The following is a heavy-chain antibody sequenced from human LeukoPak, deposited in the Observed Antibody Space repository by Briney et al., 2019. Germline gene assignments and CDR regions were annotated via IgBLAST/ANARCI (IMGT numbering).Heavy chain of an antibody. J-gene: IGHJ3*02. V-gene: IGHV4-59*08. CDR3: ARTVGATPGGAFDI. Sequence: SETLSLTCTVSGGSISSYYWSWIRQPPGKGLEWIGYIYYSGSTNYNSSLKSRVTISVDTSKNQFSLKLSSVTAADTAVYYCARTVGATPGGAFDIWGQGTMVTVSS. CDR2: IYYSGST. D-gene: IGHD1-26*01. CDR1: GGSISSYY.